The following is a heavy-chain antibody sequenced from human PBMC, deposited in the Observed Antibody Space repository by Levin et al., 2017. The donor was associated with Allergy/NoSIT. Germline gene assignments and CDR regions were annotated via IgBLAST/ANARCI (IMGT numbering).Heavy chain of an antibody. CDR2: ISSSSSYI. Sequence: GGSLRLSCVVSGFSFSNYNMNWVRQAPGKGLEWVSSISSSSSYIYYAHSVKGRFTISRDNAKNSLYLQMNSLRVEDTAVYYCAAEINAFDIWGQGTMVTVSS. V-gene: IGHV3-21*01. J-gene: IGHJ3*02. CDR1: GFSFSNYN. D-gene: IGHD2-15*01. CDR3: AAEINAFDI.